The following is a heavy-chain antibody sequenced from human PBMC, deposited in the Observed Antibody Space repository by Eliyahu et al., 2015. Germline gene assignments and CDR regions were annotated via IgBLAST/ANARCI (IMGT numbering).Heavy chain of an antibody. D-gene: IGHD3-3*01. CDR3: AKQGWRGITIFGVVGIDY. J-gene: IGHJ4*02. CDR2: ISGSGGST. V-gene: IGHV3-23*01. CDR1: XFTXSSYA. Sequence: EVQLLESGGGLVQPGGSLRLXCAASXFTXSSYAXXWVRQAPGKGLEGVSAISGSGGSTYYADSVKGRFTISRDNSKNTLYLQMNSLRAEDTAVYYCAKQGWRGITIFGVVGIDYWGQGTLVTVSS.